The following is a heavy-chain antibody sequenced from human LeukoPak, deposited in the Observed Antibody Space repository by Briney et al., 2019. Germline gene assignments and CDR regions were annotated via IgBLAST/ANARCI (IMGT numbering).Heavy chain of an antibody. Sequence: GGSLRLSCAASGFTFSSYSMTWVRQAPGRGLEWVSSMSSGGRYIYYADSVRGRFTISRDNAKNSLYLLMNSLRVEDTAVYYCARDRPTGASRLFVVQWGQGTLVTVSS. V-gene: IGHV3-21*01. CDR2: MSSGGRYI. CDR3: ARDRPTGASRLFVVQ. CDR1: GFTFSSYS. D-gene: IGHD3-3*01. J-gene: IGHJ4*02.